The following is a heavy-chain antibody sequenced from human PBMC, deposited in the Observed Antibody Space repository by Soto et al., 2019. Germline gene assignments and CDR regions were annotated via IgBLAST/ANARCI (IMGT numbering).Heavy chain of an antibody. CDR3: ARVAPRSSSGWSNPLDY. CDR2: ISSSGSTI. V-gene: IGHV3-11*01. D-gene: IGHD6-19*01. Sequence: GGSLRLSCAASGFTFSDYYMSWIRQAPGKGVEWGSYISSSGSTIYYADSVKGRFTISRDNAKNSLYLQMNSLRAEDTAVYYCARVAPRSSSGWSNPLDYWGQGTLVTVSS. J-gene: IGHJ4*02. CDR1: GFTFSDYY.